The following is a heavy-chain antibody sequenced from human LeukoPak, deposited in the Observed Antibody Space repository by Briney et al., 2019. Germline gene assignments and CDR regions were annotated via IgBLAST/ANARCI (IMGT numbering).Heavy chain of an antibody. V-gene: IGHV4-31*03. CDR3: ARESYLRPLDY. CDR1: GGSISSGGYY. Sequence: SETLSLTCTVSGGSISSGGYYWSWIRQHQGKGLEWIGYIYYSGSTYYNPSLKSRVTISVDTSKNQFSLKLSSVTAADTAVYYCARESYLRPLDYWGQGTLVTVSS. CDR2: IYYSGST. J-gene: IGHJ4*02.